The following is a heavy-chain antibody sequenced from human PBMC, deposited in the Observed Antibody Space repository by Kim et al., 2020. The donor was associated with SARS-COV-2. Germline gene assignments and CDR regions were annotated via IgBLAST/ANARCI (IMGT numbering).Heavy chain of an antibody. D-gene: IGHD2-21*01. CDR2: ISYDGSNK. J-gene: IGHJ6*02. V-gene: IGHV3-30*18. CDR3: AKDVIRYSSYYGMDV. CDR1: GFTFSSYG. Sequence: GGSLRLSCAASGFTFSSYGMHWVRQAPGKGLEWVAVISYDGSNKYYADSVKGRFTISRDNSKNTLYLQMNSLRAEDTAVYYCAKDVIRYSSYYGMDVWGQGTTVTVSS.